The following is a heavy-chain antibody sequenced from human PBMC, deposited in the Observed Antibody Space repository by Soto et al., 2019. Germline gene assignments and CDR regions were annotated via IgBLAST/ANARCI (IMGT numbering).Heavy chain of an antibody. CDR1: GGSIISSSYY. V-gene: IGHV4-39*01. Sequence: SETLSLTCTVSGGSIISSSYYWVWIRQPPGKGLEWIGSIYYSGSTYYDPSLKSRVTISVDTSKNQFSLELSSVTAADTAVYYCARHDSGYENWFDPWGQGTLVTVSS. CDR3: ARHDSGYENWFDP. J-gene: IGHJ5*02. CDR2: IYYSGST. D-gene: IGHD5-12*01.